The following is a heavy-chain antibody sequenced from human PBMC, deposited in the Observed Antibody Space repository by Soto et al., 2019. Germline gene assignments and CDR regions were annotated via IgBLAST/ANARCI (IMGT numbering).Heavy chain of an antibody. CDR2: ISRSGSLI. CDR3: ARGEYGRSPPDTDYYYYGLGV. D-gene: IGHD6-6*01. V-gene: IGHV3-48*02. CDR1: GFTFSSYS. J-gene: IGHJ6*02. Sequence: EVHLVESGGGLVQPGGSLRLSCAASGFTFSSYSMNWVRQALGKGLQCVSYISRSGSLIYYADSVKGRVTISRDNAKNSQYLQMNSRREEDTAVYYCARGEYGRSPPDTDYYYYGLGVWGQGTRVTVSS.